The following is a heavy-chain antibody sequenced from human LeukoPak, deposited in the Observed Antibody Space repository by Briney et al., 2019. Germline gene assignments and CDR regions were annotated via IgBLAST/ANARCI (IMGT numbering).Heavy chain of an antibody. V-gene: IGHV4-4*07. D-gene: IGHD3-22*01. CDR3: SVDYYDTSGYLRGDF. CDR2: IYTSGST. Sequence: SETLSLTCTVSGGSISSYYWSWIRQPAGKGLEWIGRIYTSGSTNYNPSLKSQVTMSVDTSKNQFSLKLTSVTAADTAVYYCSVDYYDTSGYLRGDFWGQGILVTVSS. CDR1: GGSISSYY. J-gene: IGHJ4*02.